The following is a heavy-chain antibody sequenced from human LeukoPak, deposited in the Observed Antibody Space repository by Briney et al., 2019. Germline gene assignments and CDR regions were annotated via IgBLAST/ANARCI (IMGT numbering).Heavy chain of an antibody. J-gene: IGHJ3*02. D-gene: IGHD6-19*01. CDR1: GGSFSGYY. CDR3: ARQGWQWLVGAFDI. CDR2: INHSGNT. V-gene: IGHV4-34*01. Sequence: SETLSLTCAVYGGSFSGYYWSWIRQPPGKGLGWIGGINHSGNTNYNPSLKSRVTISVDTSKNQFSLRLSSVTAADTAVYYCARQGWQWLVGAFDIWGQGTMVTVSS.